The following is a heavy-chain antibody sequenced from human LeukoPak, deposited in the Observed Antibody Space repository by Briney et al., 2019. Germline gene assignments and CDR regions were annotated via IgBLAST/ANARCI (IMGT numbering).Heavy chain of an antibody. CDR2: IYYSGST. J-gene: IGHJ3*02. CDR3: ARVNSGELLMAFDI. CDR1: GGSISSYY. Sequence: SETLSLTCTVSGGSISSYYWSWIRQPPGKGLEWIGYIYYSGSTNYNPSLKSRVTISVDTSKNQFSLKLSSVTAADTAVYYCARVNSGELLMAFDIWGQGTMVTVSS. V-gene: IGHV4-59*01. D-gene: IGHD1-26*01.